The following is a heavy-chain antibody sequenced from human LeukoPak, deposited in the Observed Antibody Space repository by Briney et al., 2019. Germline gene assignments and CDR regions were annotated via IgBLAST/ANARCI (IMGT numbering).Heavy chain of an antibody. D-gene: IGHD6-13*01. CDR1: GGSISSSSYY. CDR2: IYYSGST. CDR3: ATSIAAAVKRKAFDI. J-gene: IGHJ3*02. Sequence: SETLSLTCTVSGGSISSSSYYWGWIRQPPGKGLEWIGSIYYSGSTYYNPSLKSRVTISVDTSKNQFSLKLSSVTAADTAVYYCATSIAAAVKRKAFDIWGQGTMVTVSS. V-gene: IGHV4-39*01.